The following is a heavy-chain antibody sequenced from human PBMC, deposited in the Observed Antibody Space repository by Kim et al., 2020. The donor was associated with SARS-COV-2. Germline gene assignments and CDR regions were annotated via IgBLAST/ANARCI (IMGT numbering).Heavy chain of an antibody. J-gene: IGHJ3*02. D-gene: IGHD3-10*01. V-gene: IGHV3-21*01. CDR3: ARVLGFGDAFDI. CDR2: I. Sequence: INTANSGKGRFTISRDNAKNPLYLQMNSLRAEDTAVYYCARVLGFGDAFDIWGQGTMVTVSS.